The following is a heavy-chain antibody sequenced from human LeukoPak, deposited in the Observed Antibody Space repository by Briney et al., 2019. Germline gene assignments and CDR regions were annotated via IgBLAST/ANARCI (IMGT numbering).Heavy chain of an antibody. D-gene: IGHD5-12*01. CDR2: ISYDGSNK. CDR3: ARGFYVDIVATGFKYGMDV. CDR1: GFTFSSYA. J-gene: IGHJ6*04. V-gene: IGHV3-30*04. Sequence: GRSLRLSCAASGFTFSSYAMHWVRQAPGKGLEWVAVISYDGSNKYYADSVKGRFTISRDNSKNTLYPQMNSLRAEDTAVYYCARGFYVDIVATGFKYGMDVWGKGTTVTVSS.